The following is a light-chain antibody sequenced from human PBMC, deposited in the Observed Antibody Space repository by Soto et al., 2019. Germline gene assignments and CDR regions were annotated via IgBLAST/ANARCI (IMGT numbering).Light chain of an antibody. CDR3: XXXXXXPXNT. CDR1: QSVSSSY. Sequence: EIVLTQSPGTLSLSPGERATLSCRASQSVSSSYLAWYQQKPGQAPRLLIYGASSRATGIPDRFSGSGSGTDFTLTISRLEPEDFXXXXXXXXXXXPXNTFGQGTKLEIK. J-gene: IGKJ2*01. CDR2: GAS. V-gene: IGKV3-20*01.